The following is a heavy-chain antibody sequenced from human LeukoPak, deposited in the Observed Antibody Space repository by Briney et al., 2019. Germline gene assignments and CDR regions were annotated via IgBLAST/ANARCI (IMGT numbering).Heavy chain of an antibody. Sequence: PGGSLRLSCAVSGFNFSRYEMNCVRQAPGKGLEWDSYISSSGSTIYYADSVEGRFTISRDNAKNSLYLQMNSLRAEDTAVYYCARALFTIDHWRPGTLVTVSS. J-gene: IGHJ4*02. CDR1: GFNFSRYE. V-gene: IGHV3-48*03. D-gene: IGHD3-10*02. CDR3: ARALFTIDH. CDR2: ISSSGSTI.